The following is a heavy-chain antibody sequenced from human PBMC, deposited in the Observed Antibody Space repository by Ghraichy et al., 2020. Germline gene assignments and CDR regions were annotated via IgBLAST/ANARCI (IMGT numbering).Heavy chain of an antibody. Sequence: LSLTCAASRFTFSSFAMTWVRQAPGKGLEWVSAISGSGDTTYYADSVKGRFTISRDNSKNTLYLQMNSLRAEDTAVYYCAKSRDYYDTWGQGTLVTVSS. V-gene: IGHV3-23*01. CDR3: AKSRDYYDT. J-gene: IGHJ4*02. CDR2: ISGSGDTT. CDR1: RFTFSSFA.